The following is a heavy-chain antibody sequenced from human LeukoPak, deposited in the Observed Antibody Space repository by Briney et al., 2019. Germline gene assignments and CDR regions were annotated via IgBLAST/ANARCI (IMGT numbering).Heavy chain of an antibody. CDR3: AKASTYYDILTGYQYYYYYMDV. CDR2: ISYDGSNK. Sequence: GGSLRLSCAASGFTFSSYGMHWVRQAPGKGLEWVAVISYDGSNKYYADSVKGRFTISRDNSKNTLYLQMNSLRAEDTAVYYCAKASTYYDILTGYQYYYYYMDVWGKGTTVTISS. V-gene: IGHV3-30*18. CDR1: GFTFSSYG. D-gene: IGHD3-9*01. J-gene: IGHJ6*03.